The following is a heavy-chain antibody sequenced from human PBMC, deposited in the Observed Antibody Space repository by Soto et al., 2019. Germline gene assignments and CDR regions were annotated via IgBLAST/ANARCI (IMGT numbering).Heavy chain of an antibody. V-gene: IGHV3-30*18. Sequence: QVQLVESGGGVVQPGRSLRLSCAASGFTFGSYGMHWVRQAPGKGLEWVAVISYDGSNKYYADSVKGRFTISRDNSKNTLYLQMNSLRAEDTAVYYCAKGGYHLVRGYLDPWGQGTLVTVSS. CDR3: AKGGYHLVRGYLDP. D-gene: IGHD3-10*01. CDR1: GFTFGSYG. J-gene: IGHJ5*02. CDR2: ISYDGSNK.